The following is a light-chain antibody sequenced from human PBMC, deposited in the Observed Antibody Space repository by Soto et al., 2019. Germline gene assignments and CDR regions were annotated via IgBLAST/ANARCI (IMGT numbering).Light chain of an antibody. V-gene: IGLV2-14*01. Sequence: QSVLTQPASVSGSPGQSITISCTGSSSDIGAFNYVAWYQQHPGKAPKLIIHGVTNRPSGVSSRFSGSKSDYTASLTISGLQAEDEADYYCSSYTNAFPYVFGNGTKVTVL. CDR2: GVT. J-gene: IGLJ1*01. CDR3: SSYTNAFPYV. CDR1: SSDIGAFNY.